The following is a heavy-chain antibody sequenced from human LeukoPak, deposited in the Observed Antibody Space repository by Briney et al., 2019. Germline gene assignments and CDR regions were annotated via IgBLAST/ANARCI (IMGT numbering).Heavy chain of an antibody. CDR2: IYTSGST. J-gene: IGHJ6*02. CDR1: GGSISSYY. CDR3: ARLKVVRGVISREYYYYYYGMDV. V-gene: IGHV4-4*07. Sequence: PSETLSLTCTVSGGSISSYYWSWIRQPAGKGLEWIGRIYTSGSTNYNPSLKSRVTMSVDTSKNQFSLKLSSVTAADTAVYYCARLKVVRGVISREYYYYYYGMDVWGQGTTVTVSS. D-gene: IGHD3-10*01.